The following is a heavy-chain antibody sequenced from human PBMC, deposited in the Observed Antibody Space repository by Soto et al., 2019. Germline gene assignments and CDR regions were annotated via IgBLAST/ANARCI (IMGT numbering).Heavy chain of an antibody. D-gene: IGHD4-17*01. J-gene: IGHJ4*02. CDR1: GYTYTSYG. Sequence: ASVKVACKASGYTYTSYGIIWVRQAPGQGLEWMGWISAYNGNTNYAQKLQGRVTMTTDTSTSTAYMELRSLRSNDTAVYYCARSRPDYGDYSEECYFDYWGQGTLVTVSS. CDR3: ARSRPDYGDYSEECYFDY. CDR2: ISAYNGNT. V-gene: IGHV1-18*01.